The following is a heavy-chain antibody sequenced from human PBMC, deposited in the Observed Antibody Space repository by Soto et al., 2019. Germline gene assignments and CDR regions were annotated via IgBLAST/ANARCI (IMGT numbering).Heavy chain of an antibody. CDR3: ARDRYGDHVRYFDY. CDR2: INASNGNT. CDR1: GYTFTGYY. J-gene: IGHJ4*02. V-gene: IGHV1-3*01. D-gene: IGHD4-17*01. Sequence: ASVKVSCKASGYTFTGYYMHWVRQAPGQRLEWMGWINASNGNTKYSQKFQGRVTITRDTSASTAYMELSSLRSEDTAVYYCARDRYGDHVRYFDYWGQGTLVTVSS.